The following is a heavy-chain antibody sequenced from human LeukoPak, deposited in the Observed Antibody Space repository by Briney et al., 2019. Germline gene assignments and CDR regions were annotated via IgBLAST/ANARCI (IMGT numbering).Heavy chain of an antibody. CDR1: GFSFSSYW. J-gene: IGHJ3*02. Sequence: PGGSLRLSCVASGFSFSSYWMSWVRQAPGKGLEWVANIKQDGSEKYYVDSVKGRFTISRDNAKNSLYLQMSSLRAEDTAVYYCVRDGMGVIKASDIWGQGTVVTVSS. CDR2: IKQDGSEK. CDR3: VRDGMGVIKASDI. D-gene: IGHD3-10*01. V-gene: IGHV3-7*05.